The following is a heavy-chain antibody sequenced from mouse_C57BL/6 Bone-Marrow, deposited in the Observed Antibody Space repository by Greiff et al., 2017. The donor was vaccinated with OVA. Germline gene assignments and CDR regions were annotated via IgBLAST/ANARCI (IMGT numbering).Heavy chain of an antibody. V-gene: IGHV1-62-2*01. CDR1: GYTFTEYT. CDR3: ARHEEGYGSSYWYFDV. Sequence: VQLQESGAELVKPGASVKLSCKASGYTFTEYTIHWVKQRSGQGLEWIGWFYPGSGSIKYNEKFKDKATLTADKSSSTVYMELSRLTSEGSAVYFCARHEEGYGSSYWYFDVWGTGTTVTVSS. CDR2: FYPGSGSI. J-gene: IGHJ1*03. D-gene: IGHD1-1*01.